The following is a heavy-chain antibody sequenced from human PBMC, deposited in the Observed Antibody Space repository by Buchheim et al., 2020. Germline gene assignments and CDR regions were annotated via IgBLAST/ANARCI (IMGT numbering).Heavy chain of an antibody. CDR2: IYTSGST. V-gene: IGHV4-61*02. Sequence: QVQLQESGPGLVKPSQTLSLTCTVSGGSISSGSYYWSWIRQPAGKGLEWIGRIYTSGSTNYNPSLKSRVTISVDKSKNQFSLKLSSVTAADTAVYYCARDRRGYYGMDVWGQGTT. CDR3: ARDRRGYYGMDV. J-gene: IGHJ6*02. CDR1: GGSISSGSYY.